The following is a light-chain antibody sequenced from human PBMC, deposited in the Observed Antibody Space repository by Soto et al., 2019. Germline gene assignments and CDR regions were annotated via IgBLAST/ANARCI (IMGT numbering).Light chain of an antibody. CDR1: QSISSSY. Sequence: EIVLTQSPGTLSLSPGERATLSCRASQSISSSYLAWYQQKPGQAPRLLIYGASRRATGIPDRFSGRESGTDFTLTITTLEPEDSAVYFCRQYASSPYTFGQGTKVDIK. CDR3: RQYASSPYT. V-gene: IGKV3-20*01. CDR2: GAS. J-gene: IGKJ2*01.